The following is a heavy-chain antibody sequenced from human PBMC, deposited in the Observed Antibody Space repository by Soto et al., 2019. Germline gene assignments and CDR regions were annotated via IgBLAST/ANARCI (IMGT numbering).Heavy chain of an antibody. CDR3: ARDRKIQNYGMDV. Sequence: NPSETLSLTCTVSGGSISSGGYYWSWIRQHPGKGLEWIGYIYYSGSTYYNPSLKSRVTISVDTSKNQFSLKLSSVTAADTAVYYCARDRKIQNYGMDVWGQGTTVTVSS. CDR2: IYYSGST. CDR1: GGSISSGGYY. V-gene: IGHV4-31*03. J-gene: IGHJ6*02.